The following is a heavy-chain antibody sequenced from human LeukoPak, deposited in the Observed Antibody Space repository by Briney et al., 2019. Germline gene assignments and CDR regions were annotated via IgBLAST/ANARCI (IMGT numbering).Heavy chain of an antibody. Sequence: GGSLRLSCAASGFTFSTYGMSWVRRAPGKGLEWVSGTGNSGHGGGLTYHADSVKGRFTISRDNAKNLLYLLMDTLRAEDTAVYYCARVGSNQWLDYWGQGTLVTVSS. CDR3: ARVGSNQWLDY. CDR1: GFTFSTYG. V-gene: IGHV3-23*01. J-gene: IGHJ4*02. D-gene: IGHD6-19*01. CDR2: NSGHGGGLT.